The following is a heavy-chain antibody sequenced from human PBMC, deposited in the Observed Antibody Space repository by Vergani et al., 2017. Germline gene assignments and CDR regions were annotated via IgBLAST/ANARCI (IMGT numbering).Heavy chain of an antibody. Sequence: QVQLVQSGAEVKKPGASVKVSCKASGYTFTSYYMHWVRQAPGQGLEWMGIINPSGGSTSYAQKFQGRVTMTRDTSTSTVYMELSSLRSEDTAVYYCARRGVIGYCSSTSCYTDAFDIWGQGTMVTVSP. CDR1: GYTFTSYY. V-gene: IGHV1-46*01. D-gene: IGHD2-2*01. CDR3: ARRGVIGYCSSTSCYTDAFDI. J-gene: IGHJ3*02. CDR2: INPSGGST.